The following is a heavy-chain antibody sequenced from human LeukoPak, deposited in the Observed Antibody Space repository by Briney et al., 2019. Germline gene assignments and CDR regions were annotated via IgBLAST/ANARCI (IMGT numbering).Heavy chain of an antibody. CDR2: IYYSGST. D-gene: IGHD3-22*01. V-gene: IGHV4-39*07. CDR1: GGSISSSSYY. Sequence: SETLSLTCTVSGGSISSSSYYWGWLRQPPGKGLEWIGSIYYSGSTYYNPSLKSRVTISVDTSKNQFSLKLSSVTAADTAVYYCARVMSDYDSSGYDDFDYWGQGTLVTVSS. CDR3: ARVMSDYDSSGYDDFDY. J-gene: IGHJ4*02.